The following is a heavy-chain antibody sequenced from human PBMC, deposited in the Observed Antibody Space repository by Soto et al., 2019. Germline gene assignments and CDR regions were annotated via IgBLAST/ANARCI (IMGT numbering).Heavy chain of an antibody. D-gene: IGHD3-3*01. CDR3: TRDAYYDFWSGYSGYYYYYMDV. CDR2: INGDGSST. Sequence: EVQLVESGGGLVQPGGSLRLSCAASGFTFSSYWMHWVRQAPGKGLVWVSRINGDGSSTSYADSVKGRFTISRDNAKNTLYLQMNCLRAEDTAVYYCTRDAYYDFWSGYSGYYYYYMDVWGKGTTVTVSS. V-gene: IGHV3-74*01. J-gene: IGHJ6*03. CDR1: GFTFSSYW.